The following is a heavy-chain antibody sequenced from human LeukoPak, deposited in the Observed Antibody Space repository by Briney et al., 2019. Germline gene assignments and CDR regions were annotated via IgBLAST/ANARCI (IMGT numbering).Heavy chain of an antibody. CDR3: ARPLLHYDILTGTDY. D-gene: IGHD3-9*01. V-gene: IGHV3-30-3*01. CDR2: ISYDGSNK. J-gene: IGHJ4*02. Sequence: GGSLRLSCAASGFTFSSYAMHWVRQAPGKGLEWVAVISYDGSNKYYADSVKGRFTISRDNSKNTLYLQMNSLRAEDTAVYYCARPLLHYDILTGTDYWGQGTLVTVSS. CDR1: GFTFSSYA.